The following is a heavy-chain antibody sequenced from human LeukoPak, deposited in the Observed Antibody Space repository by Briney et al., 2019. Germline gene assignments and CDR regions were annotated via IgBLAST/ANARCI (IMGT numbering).Heavy chain of an antibody. CDR2: IWSDATNM. V-gene: IGHV3-33*06. D-gene: IGHD4-11*01. CDR1: GFIFTDYG. Sequence: GGSLRLSCVAPGFIFTDYGFHWVRQTPGKGLEWVAAIWSDATNMYYGNSVKGRFFIQRDDFQNTVYLEMSSLRAEDTAVYYCAKDAQRGFDYSNSFQYWGQGSLVTVSS. CDR3: AKDAQRGFDYSNSFQY. J-gene: IGHJ4*02.